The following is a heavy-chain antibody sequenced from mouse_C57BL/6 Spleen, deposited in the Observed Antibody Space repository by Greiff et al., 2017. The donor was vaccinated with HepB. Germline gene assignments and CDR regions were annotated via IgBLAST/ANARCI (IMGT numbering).Heavy chain of an antibody. CDR2: IWGDGST. V-gene: IGHV2-3*01. J-gene: IGHJ1*03. CDR3: AKGGLDYGSSYGRWYFDV. CDR1: GFSLTSYG. Sequence: VKLVESGPGLVAPSQSLSITCTVSGFSLTSYGVSWVRQPPGKGLEWLGVIWGDGSTNYHSALISRLSISKDNSKSQVFLKLNSLQTDDTATYYCAKGGLDYGSSYGRWYFDVWGTGTTVTVSS. D-gene: IGHD1-1*01.